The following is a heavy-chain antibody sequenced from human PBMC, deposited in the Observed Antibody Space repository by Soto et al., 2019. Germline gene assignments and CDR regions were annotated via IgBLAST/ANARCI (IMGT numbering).Heavy chain of an antibody. D-gene: IGHD1-26*01. CDR1: GFTFSSYS. CDR2: ISSSSSTI. J-gene: IGHJ6*03. CDR3: ARDGSGSYYYYYYYMDV. Sequence: GGSLRLSCAASGFTFSSYSMNWVRQAPGKGLEWVSYISSSSSTIYYADSVKGRFTISRDNAKNSLYLQMNSLRAEDTAVYYCARDGSGSYYYYYYYMDVWGKGTTVTVSS. V-gene: IGHV3-48*01.